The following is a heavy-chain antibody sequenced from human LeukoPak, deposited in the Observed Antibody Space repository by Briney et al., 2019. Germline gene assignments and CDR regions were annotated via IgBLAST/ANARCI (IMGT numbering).Heavy chain of an antibody. CDR1: GFTFSNYG. CDR3: AKEMFGELLADY. D-gene: IGHD3-10*02. Sequence: SGGSLRLSCAASGFTFSNYGMSWVRQAPGKGLEWVAFIRYDGSNKYYADSVKGRFTISRDNSKNTLYLQMNSLRAEDTAVYYCAKEMFGELLADYWGQGTLVTVSS. CDR2: IRYDGSNK. V-gene: IGHV3-30*02. J-gene: IGHJ4*02.